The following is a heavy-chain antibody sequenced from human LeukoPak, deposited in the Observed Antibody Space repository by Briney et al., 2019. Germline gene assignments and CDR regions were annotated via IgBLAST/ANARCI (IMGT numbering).Heavy chain of an antibody. Sequence: SETLSLTCAVYGGSFRGYYWSWIRQPPGKGLEWIGEINHSGSTNYNPSLKSRVTISVDTSQNQFSLKLSSVTAADTAVYYCARAVVVVAATGGGNWFDPWGQGTLVTVSS. CDR3: ARAVVVVAATGGGNWFDP. CDR1: GGSFRGYY. CDR2: INHSGST. V-gene: IGHV4-34*01. D-gene: IGHD2-15*01. J-gene: IGHJ5*02.